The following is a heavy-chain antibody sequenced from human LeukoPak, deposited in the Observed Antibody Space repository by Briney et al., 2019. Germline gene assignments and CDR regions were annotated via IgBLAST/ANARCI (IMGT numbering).Heavy chain of an antibody. CDR3: ARIKRWLQFDPDAFDI. J-gene: IGHJ3*02. Sequence: ASVKVSCKASGYTFTSYGISWVRQAPGQGLEWMGWISAYNGNTNYAQKLQGRVTMTTDTPTSTAYMELRSLRSDDTAVYYCARIKRWLQFDPDAFDIWGQGTMVTVSS. CDR1: GYTFTSYG. CDR2: ISAYNGNT. V-gene: IGHV1-18*01. D-gene: IGHD5-24*01.